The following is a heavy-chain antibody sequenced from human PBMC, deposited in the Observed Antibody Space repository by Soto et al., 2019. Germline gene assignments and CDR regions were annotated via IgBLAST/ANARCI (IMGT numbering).Heavy chain of an antibody. CDR2: INPSDGST. CDR1: RYSFTSDY. D-gene: IGHD3-16*02. Sequence: SVKVSGRASRYSFTSDYMHWVRQAPGQGLGWMGIINPSDGSTSYAQKFQGRVTMTRDTSTSTVYMELSSLRSEDTAVYYCARDQSDYVWGSYRQEVDYWGQGTLVPVSS. V-gene: IGHV1-46*01. CDR3: ARDQSDYVWGSYRQEVDY. J-gene: IGHJ4*02.